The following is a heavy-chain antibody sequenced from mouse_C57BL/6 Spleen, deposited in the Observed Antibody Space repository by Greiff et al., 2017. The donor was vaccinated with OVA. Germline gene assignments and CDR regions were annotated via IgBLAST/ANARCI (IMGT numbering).Heavy chain of an antibody. Sequence: EVKLVESGGGLVQSGRSLRLSCATSGFTFSDFYMEWVRQAPGKGLEWIAASRNKANDYTTEYSASVKGRFIVSRDTSQSILYLQMNVLRAEDTAIDYCARDALSGYRFAYWGQGTLVTVSA. D-gene: IGHD3-2*02. CDR3: ARDALSGYRFAY. CDR2: SRNKANDYTT. V-gene: IGHV7-1*01. CDR1: GFTFSDFY. J-gene: IGHJ3*01.